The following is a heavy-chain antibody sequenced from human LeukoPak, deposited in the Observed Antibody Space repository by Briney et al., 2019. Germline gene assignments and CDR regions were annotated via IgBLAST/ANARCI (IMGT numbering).Heavy chain of an antibody. D-gene: IGHD2-21*02. V-gene: IGHV3-23*01. Sequence: GGSLRLSCAASGFTFSSYAMSWVRQAPGKGLEWVSAISGSGGSTYYADSVKGRFTISRDNSKNTLYLQMNSLRAEDTAIYYCAKARVVVTAIQDYWGQGTLVTVSP. CDR2: ISGSGGST. J-gene: IGHJ4*02. CDR1: GFTFSSYA. CDR3: AKARVVVTAIQDY.